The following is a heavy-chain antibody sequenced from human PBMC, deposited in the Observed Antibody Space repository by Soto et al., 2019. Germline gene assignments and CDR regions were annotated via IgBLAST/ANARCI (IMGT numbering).Heavy chain of an antibody. D-gene: IGHD3-22*01. Sequence: QVQLVQSGAEVKKPGASVKVSCKASGYTFTSYDINWVRQATGQGLEWMGWMNPNSGNTGYAQKFQGRVTMTRNTSISTDYMELSSVRSEDTAVYYCARGQRYYYDSSGTDAFDIWGQGTMVTASS. J-gene: IGHJ3*02. V-gene: IGHV1-8*01. CDR3: ARGQRYYYDSSGTDAFDI. CDR1: GYTFTSYD. CDR2: MNPNSGNT.